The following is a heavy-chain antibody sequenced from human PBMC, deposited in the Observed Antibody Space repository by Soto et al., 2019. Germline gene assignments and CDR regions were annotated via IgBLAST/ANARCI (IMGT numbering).Heavy chain of an antibody. CDR3: ARQIVDTEMFDY. CDR2: IYYAGST. CDR1: GGSMIRYY. V-gene: IGHV4-59*08. Sequence: PSETLSLTCTVSGGSMIRYYWSWIRQPPGRGLEWIGFIYYAGSTKYNPSLNSRVTISVDTSKNQFSLTVTSVTAADTAVYYCARQIVDTEMFDYSSRGSLDTVSS. D-gene: IGHD5-12*01. J-gene: IGHJ4*02.